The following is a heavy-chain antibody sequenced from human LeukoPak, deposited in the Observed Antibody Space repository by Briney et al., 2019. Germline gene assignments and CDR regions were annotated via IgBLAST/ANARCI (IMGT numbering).Heavy chain of an antibody. D-gene: IGHD2-21*02. Sequence: ASVKVSCKASGYTFAIYGISWVRQAPGQGLEWMGWISPYDGDTNYAQNFEGRVTMTTETSTSTAYMELRSLRSDDTAIYYCARDYCTRGGDCYKEDLFDPWGQGTLVTVSS. J-gene: IGHJ5*02. CDR1: GYTFAIYG. CDR3: ARDYCTRGGDCYKEDLFDP. V-gene: IGHV1-18*01. CDR2: ISPYDGDT.